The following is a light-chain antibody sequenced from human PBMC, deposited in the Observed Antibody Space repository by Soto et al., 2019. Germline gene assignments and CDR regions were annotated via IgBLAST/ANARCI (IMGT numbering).Light chain of an antibody. CDR1: QYIAIY. Sequence: PRASATLSFMASQYIAIYLAWYQQKPGQAPRLLISDASKRATGIPDRFSGSGSGTDFTLTISRLEPEDFAVYYCQQSVSSPLTFGGGTKVDI. CDR2: DAS. J-gene: IGKJ4*01. V-gene: IGKV3-20*01. CDR3: QQSVSSPLT.